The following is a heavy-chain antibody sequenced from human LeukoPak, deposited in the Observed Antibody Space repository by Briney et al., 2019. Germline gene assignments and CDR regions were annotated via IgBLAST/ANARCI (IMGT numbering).Heavy chain of an antibody. D-gene: IGHD3-3*01. V-gene: IGHV3-23*01. CDR1: GFTFSSYA. CDR3: AKDSDSRYDFWSGLNWFDP. Sequence: PGGSLRLSCAASGFTFSSYAMSWVRQAPGKGLEWVSAISGSGGSTYYADSVKGRFTISRDNSKNTLYLQMTSLRAEDTAVYYCAKDSDSRYDFWSGLNWFDPWGQGTLVTVSS. CDR2: ISGSGGST. J-gene: IGHJ5*02.